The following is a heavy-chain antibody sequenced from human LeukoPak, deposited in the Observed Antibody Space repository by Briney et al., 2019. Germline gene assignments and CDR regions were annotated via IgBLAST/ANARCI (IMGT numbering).Heavy chain of an antibody. CDR2: INHSGST. Sequence: PSETLSLTCAVYGGSFSGYYWSWIRQPPGKGLEWVGEINHSGSTNYNPSLKSRVTISVDTSKNQFSLKLSSVTAADTAVYYCAGNSYYYDSSGGYWGQGTLVTVSS. CDR3: AGNSYYYDSSGGY. D-gene: IGHD3-22*01. V-gene: IGHV4-34*01. J-gene: IGHJ4*02. CDR1: GGSFSGYY.